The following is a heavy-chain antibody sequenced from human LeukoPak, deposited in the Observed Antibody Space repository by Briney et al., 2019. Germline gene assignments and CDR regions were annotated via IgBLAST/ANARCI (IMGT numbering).Heavy chain of an antibody. CDR2: ISYDGSNK. CDR1: GFTFSSYA. V-gene: IGHV3-30-3*01. Sequence: HSGGSLRLSCAASGFTFSSYAMHWVRQAPGKGLEWVAVISYDGSNKYYADSVKGRFTISRDNSKNTLYLQMNSLRAEDTAVYYCARDLWFGESLFGYWGQGTLVTVSS. J-gene: IGHJ4*02. D-gene: IGHD3-10*01. CDR3: ARDLWFGESLFGY.